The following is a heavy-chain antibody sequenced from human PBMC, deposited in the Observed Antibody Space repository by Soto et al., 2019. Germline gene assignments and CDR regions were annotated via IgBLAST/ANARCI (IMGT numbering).Heavy chain of an antibody. J-gene: IGHJ6*02. CDR2: ISAYNGNT. CDR1: GYTFTSYG. CDR3: AREEGEVGAYYYYGMDV. Sequence: QVQLVQSGAEVKKPGASVKVSCKASGYTFTSYGISWVRQAPGQGLEWMGWISAYNGNTNYAQKLQGRVTMTTDTSTSTAYMELRSLRSDNTAVYYCAREEGEVGAYYYYGMDVWGQGTTVTVSS. V-gene: IGHV1-18*04. D-gene: IGHD1-26*01.